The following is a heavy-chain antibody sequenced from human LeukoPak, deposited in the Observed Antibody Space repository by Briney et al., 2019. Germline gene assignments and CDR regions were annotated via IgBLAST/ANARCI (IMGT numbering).Heavy chain of an antibody. Sequence: SETLSLTCTVSGGSISSYYWSWIRQPPGKGLEWIGYIYYSGITNYNLSLKSRVTISVDASKNQFSLKLSSVTAADTAVYYCAREGSGPNGGYDYWGQGTLVTVSS. V-gene: IGHV4-59*01. CDR2: IYYSGIT. D-gene: IGHD2-15*01. CDR3: AREGSGPNGGYDY. J-gene: IGHJ4*02. CDR1: GGSISSYY.